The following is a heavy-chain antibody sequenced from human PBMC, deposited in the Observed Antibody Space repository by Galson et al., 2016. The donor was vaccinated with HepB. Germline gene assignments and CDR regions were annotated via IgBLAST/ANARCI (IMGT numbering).Heavy chain of an antibody. Sequence: LRLSCAASGFTFSSYAITWVRQAPGKGLEWVSGIRHSGGRTYYADSVNGRFTISRDNSKNTLYLQMNSLRAEDTAVYYCAKLEGGLTYYGMDVWGQGTMVTVSS. V-gene: IGHV3-23*01. CDR3: AKLEGGLTYYGMDV. D-gene: IGHD2-15*01. CDR1: GFTFSSYA. J-gene: IGHJ6*02. CDR2: IRHSGGRT.